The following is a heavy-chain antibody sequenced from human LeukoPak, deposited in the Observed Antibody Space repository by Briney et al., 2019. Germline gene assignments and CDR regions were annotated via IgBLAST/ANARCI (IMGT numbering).Heavy chain of an antibody. CDR2: ISGSGGST. V-gene: IGHV3-23*01. CDR1: GFTFSSYA. D-gene: IGHD3-3*01. Sequence: GSLRLSCAASGFTFSSYAMSWVRQAPGKGLEWVSAISGSGGSTYYADSVKGRFTISRDNSKNTLYLQMNSLRAEDTAVYYCAKQITIFGVVIYEYFQHWGQGTLVTVSS. J-gene: IGHJ1*01. CDR3: AKQITIFGVVIYEYFQH.